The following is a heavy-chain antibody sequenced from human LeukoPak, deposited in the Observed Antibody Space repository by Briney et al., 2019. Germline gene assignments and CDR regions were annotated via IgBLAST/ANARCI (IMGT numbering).Heavy chain of an antibody. V-gene: IGHV4-30-4*08. J-gene: IGHJ4*02. CDR3: ARDSGNYGDFDY. Sequence: SQTLSLTCTVSGGSISSGDYYWSWIRQPPGKGLEWIGYIYYSGSTYYNPSLKSRVTISVDTSKNQFSLELSSVTAADTAVYYCARDSGNYGDFDYWGQGTLVTVSS. D-gene: IGHD4-17*01. CDR1: GGSISSGDYY. CDR2: IYYSGST.